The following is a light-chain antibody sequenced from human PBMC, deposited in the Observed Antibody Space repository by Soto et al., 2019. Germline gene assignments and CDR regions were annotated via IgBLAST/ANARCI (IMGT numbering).Light chain of an antibody. Sequence: DIQMTQSPSSLSASVGDRVTITCRASQSIRSYLNWYQQKPGKAPKLLISAASTLQSGVPSRFSGSGSGTYFTLTITSLQPEDFATYYCQQSYSTPRTFGQGTKVEIK. CDR2: AAS. V-gene: IGKV1-39*01. J-gene: IGKJ1*01. CDR1: QSIRSY. CDR3: QQSYSTPRT.